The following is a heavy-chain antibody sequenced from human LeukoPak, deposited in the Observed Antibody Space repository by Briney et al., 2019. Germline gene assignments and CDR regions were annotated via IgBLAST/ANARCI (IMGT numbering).Heavy chain of an antibody. CDR2: IYYSGST. V-gene: IGHV4-59*01. Sequence: KTSETLSLTCTVSGGSISSYYWSWIRQPPGKGLEWIGYIYYSGSTNYNPSLKSRVTISVDTSKNQFSLKLSSVTAADTAVYYCARDLSSGYYDNWFDPWGQGTLVTVSS. J-gene: IGHJ5*02. CDR3: ARDLSSGYYDNWFDP. D-gene: IGHD3-22*01. CDR1: GGSISSYY.